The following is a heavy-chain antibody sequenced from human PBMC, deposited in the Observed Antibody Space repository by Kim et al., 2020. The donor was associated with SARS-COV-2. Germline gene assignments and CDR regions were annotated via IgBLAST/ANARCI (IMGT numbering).Heavy chain of an antibody. J-gene: IGHJ4*02. D-gene: IGHD6-19*01. Sequence: DYALSVKRRVTINPNTSKNHFSLQLNSVTPEDTAVYYCAREGWLVGFDYWGQGTLVTVSS. CDR3: AREGWLVGFDY. V-gene: IGHV6-1*01.